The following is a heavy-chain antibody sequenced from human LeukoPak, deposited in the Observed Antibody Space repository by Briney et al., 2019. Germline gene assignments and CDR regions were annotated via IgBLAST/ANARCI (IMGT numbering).Heavy chain of an antibody. CDR1: GFTFSNYA. V-gene: IGHV3-23*01. CDR3: ARGYQGLYYFDY. J-gene: IGHJ4*02. Sequence: GGSLRLSCAASGFTFSNYAVSWFRQAPGKGLEWVSTVTGSIGGTYYADSVKGRFTISRDNSKNTLYLQMNSLRAEDTAVYYCARGYQGLYYFDYWGQGTLVTVSS. D-gene: IGHD6-19*01. CDR2: VTGSIGGT.